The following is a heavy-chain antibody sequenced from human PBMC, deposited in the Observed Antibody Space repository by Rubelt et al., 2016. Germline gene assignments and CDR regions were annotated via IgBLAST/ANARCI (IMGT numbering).Heavy chain of an antibody. J-gene: IGHJ4*02. D-gene: IGHD4-23*01. CDR3: ARGAGGGNSAGY. V-gene: IGHV4-34*01. CDR2: ITHTGST. Sequence: QVQLQQWGAGLLKPSETLSLSCAVYGGSFSGYYWTWIRQPPGKGLEWIGEITHTGSTNYNPTLKSRVTIPVDTSKNQVFLTLNAVTAADTAVYYFARGAGGGNSAGYWGQRTRVTVSS. CDR1: GGSFSGYY.